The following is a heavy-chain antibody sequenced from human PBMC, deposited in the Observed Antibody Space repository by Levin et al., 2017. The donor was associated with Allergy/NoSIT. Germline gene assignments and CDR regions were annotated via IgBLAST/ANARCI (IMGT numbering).Heavy chain of an antibody. V-gene: IGHV1-2*06. D-gene: IGHD3-3*01. Sequence: ASVKVSCKASGYTFTGYYMHWVRQAPGQGLEWMGRINPNSGGTNYAQKFQGRVTMTRDTSISTAYMELSRLRSDDTAVYYCARNYDFWSGYYPYYYCYYMDVWGKGTTVTVSS. J-gene: IGHJ6*03. CDR3: ARNYDFWSGYYPYYYCYYMDV. CDR2: INPNSGGT. CDR1: GYTFTGYY.